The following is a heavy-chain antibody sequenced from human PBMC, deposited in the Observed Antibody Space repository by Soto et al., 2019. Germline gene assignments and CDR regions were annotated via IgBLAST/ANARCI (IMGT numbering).Heavy chain of an antibody. J-gene: IGHJ6*02. D-gene: IGHD7-27*01. CDR3: AKASATGKSDGMDV. Sequence: EVQLLESGGGLVQPGGSLRLSCVASGFPFSSYAMSWVRQTPGRGLECVSSISGGSNTYYTDSVRGRFTISRDNSKNSLYLQMSSLRADDTALYYCAKASATGKSDGMDVWGQGTTVSVSS. CDR2: ISGGSNT. V-gene: IGHV3-23*01. CDR1: GFPFSSYA.